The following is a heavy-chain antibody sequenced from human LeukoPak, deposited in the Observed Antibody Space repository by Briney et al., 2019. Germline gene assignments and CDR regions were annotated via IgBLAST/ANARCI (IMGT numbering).Heavy chain of an antibody. D-gene: IGHD6-19*01. CDR3: AKDPSGWYQGGSDV. CDR2: IYSGGST. CDR1: GFTVSSNY. V-gene: IGHV3-53*01. J-gene: IGHJ6*04. Sequence: PGGSLRLSCAASGFTVSSNYMSWVRQAPGKGLEWVSVIYSGGSTYYADSVKGRFTISRDNSKNTLYLQMNSLRAEDTAVYHCAKDPSGWYQGGSDVWGKGTTVTVSS.